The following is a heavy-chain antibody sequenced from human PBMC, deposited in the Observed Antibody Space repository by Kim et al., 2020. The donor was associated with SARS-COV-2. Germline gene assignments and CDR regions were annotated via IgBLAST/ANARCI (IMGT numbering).Heavy chain of an antibody. Sequence: GGSLRLSCSASGFTLNEYAIHWVRQAPGKGLEWVTGLYWNSGGIVYAESVRGRFTVSRDNAKNSVYLQMNSLRVEDTAFYYCAKDIHDHLTSHIVDWGQG. V-gene: IGHV3-9*01. CDR2: LYWNSGGI. CDR1: GFTLNEYA. CDR3: AKDIHDHLTSHIVD. D-gene: IGHD2-15*01. J-gene: IGHJ1*01.